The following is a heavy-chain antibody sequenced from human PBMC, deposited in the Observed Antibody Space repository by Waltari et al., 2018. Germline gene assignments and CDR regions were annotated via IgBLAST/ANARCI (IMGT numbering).Heavy chain of an antibody. Sequence: QVQLVESGGGVVQPGRSLRLSCAASGFNFSSYGMHWVRQAPGKGLEWVVVISYDGSNKYYADSVKGRFTISRDNSTNTLYLQMNSLRAEDTAVYYCAKETPLRYFDKSYGMDVWGQGTTVTVSS. J-gene: IGHJ6*02. CDR2: ISYDGSNK. V-gene: IGHV3-30*18. CDR1: GFNFSSYG. D-gene: IGHD3-9*01. CDR3: AKETPLRYFDKSYGMDV.